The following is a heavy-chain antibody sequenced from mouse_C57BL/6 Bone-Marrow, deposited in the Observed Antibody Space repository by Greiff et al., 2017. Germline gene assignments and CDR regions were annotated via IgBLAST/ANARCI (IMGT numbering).Heavy chain of an antibody. V-gene: IGHV5-12*01. D-gene: IGHD1-1*01. CDR1: GFTFRAYY. CDR2: ISNGGGST. Sequence: EVKLVESGGGLVQPGGSLKLSCAASGFTFRAYYMSWVRQTPEKRLAWVAYISNGGGSTYYPDTVKGRFTFSRANAKNTLYLQMSRRKAEDKARYYCARQGFITTVVGNWYFDVWGTGTTVTVSS. CDR3: ARQGFITTVVGNWYFDV. J-gene: IGHJ1*03.